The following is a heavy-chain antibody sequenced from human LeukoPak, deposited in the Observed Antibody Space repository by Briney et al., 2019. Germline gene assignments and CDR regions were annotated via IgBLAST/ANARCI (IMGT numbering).Heavy chain of an antibody. CDR1: GFTFSSYA. V-gene: IGHV3-23*01. CDR2: ISGSGGST. CDR3: AKDGLDDIDLYYFDY. Sequence: GGSLRLSCAASGFTFSSYAMSWVRQAPGKGLEWVSAISGSGGSTYYADSVKGRFTISRDNSKNTLYLQMNSLRAEDTAVCYCAKDGLDDIDLYYFDYWGQGTLVTVSS. J-gene: IGHJ4*02. D-gene: IGHD5-12*01.